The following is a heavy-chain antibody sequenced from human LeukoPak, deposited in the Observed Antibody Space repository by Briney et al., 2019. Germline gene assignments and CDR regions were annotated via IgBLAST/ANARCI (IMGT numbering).Heavy chain of an antibody. D-gene: IGHD3-22*01. Sequence: GGSLRLSCAASGFTFSSYSINSVRQAPGKGLEWVSSISSSSSYIYYADSVKGRFPISRDNAKNALYLQMNSLRAEDTAVYYCARDLGYYYDSSGYYYAFDYWGQGTLVTVSS. CDR3: ARDLGYYYDSSGYYYAFDY. CDR1: GFTFSSYS. V-gene: IGHV3-21*01. J-gene: IGHJ4*02. CDR2: ISSSSSYI.